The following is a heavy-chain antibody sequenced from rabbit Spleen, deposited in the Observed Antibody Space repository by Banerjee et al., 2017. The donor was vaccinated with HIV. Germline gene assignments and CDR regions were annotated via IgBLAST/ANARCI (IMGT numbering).Heavy chain of an antibody. CDR2: IYAGSSGVT. CDR3: ARDASSSGYYRDTRLDL. V-gene: IGHV1S40*01. J-gene: IGHJ3*01. CDR1: GFIFSDNYH. Sequence: QSLEESGGGLVQPGGSLKLSCKASGFIFSDNYHICWVRQAPGKGLEWIACIYAGSSGVTYYATWVNGRFTISSHNAQNTLYLQLNSLTAADTATYFCARDASSSGYYRDTRLDLWGPGTLVTVS. D-gene: IGHD1-1*01.